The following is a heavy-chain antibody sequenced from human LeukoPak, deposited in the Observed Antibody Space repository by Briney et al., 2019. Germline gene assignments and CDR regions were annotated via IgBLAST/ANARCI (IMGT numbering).Heavy chain of an antibody. Sequence: GGSLRLSCAASGFTFSNAWMSWVRQAPGKGLEWVGRIKSKTDGGTTDYAAPVKGRFIISGDDSKTTLYLQMNSLKTEDTAVYYCTTVAPNYDFWSGYRNVWGQGTLVTVSS. J-gene: IGHJ4*02. CDR3: TTVAPNYDFWSGYRNV. D-gene: IGHD3-3*01. CDR2: IKSKTDGGTT. V-gene: IGHV3-15*01. CDR1: GFTFSNAW.